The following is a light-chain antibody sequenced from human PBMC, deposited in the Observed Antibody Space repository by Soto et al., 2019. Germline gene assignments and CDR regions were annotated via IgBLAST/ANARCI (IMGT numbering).Light chain of an antibody. J-gene: IGLJ2*01. V-gene: IGLV1-40*01. Sequence: QAVVTQPPSVSGAAGQRVSISCTGSTSNIGAGYDVHWYQQLPGTAPKLLIYDKNNRPSGVPDRFSASKSGTSASLAITGLQAEDEADYYGQSYDSSLNSPLGFGGGTKLTVL. CDR3: QSYDSSLNSPLG. CDR2: DKN. CDR1: TSNIGAGYD.